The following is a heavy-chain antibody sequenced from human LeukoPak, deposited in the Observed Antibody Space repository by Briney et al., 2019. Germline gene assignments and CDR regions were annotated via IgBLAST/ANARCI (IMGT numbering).Heavy chain of an antibody. Sequence: GASVKVSCKASGYIFNHHGIHWVRQAPGHGLEWMGWINTDNGDTKYSEKLQDRVTITRDISASTAYMELISLQFEDTAVYTCARDHRYSDRRYMASWGQGTLVTVSS. J-gene: IGHJ5*02. V-gene: IGHV1-3*04. CDR2: INTDNGDT. CDR3: ARDHRYSDRRYMAS. D-gene: IGHD3-16*02. CDR1: GYIFNHHG.